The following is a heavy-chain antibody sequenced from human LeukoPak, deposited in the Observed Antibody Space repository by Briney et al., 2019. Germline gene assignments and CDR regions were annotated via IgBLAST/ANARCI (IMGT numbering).Heavy chain of an antibody. J-gene: IGHJ4*02. Sequence: GRSLRLSCAASGFTFSSYAMHWVRQAPGKGLEWVAVISYDGSNKYYADSVKGRFTISRDNSKNTLYLQMNSLRAEDPAVYYCAEAHDIFDSFDYWGQGTLVTVSS. CDR1: GFTFSSYA. CDR2: ISYDGSNK. CDR3: AEAHDIFDSFDY. V-gene: IGHV3-30-3*02. D-gene: IGHD3-9*01.